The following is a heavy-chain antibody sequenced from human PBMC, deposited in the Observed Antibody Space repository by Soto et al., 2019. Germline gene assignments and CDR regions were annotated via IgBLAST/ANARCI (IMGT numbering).Heavy chain of an antibody. CDR3: ARDTLSGDLGGGDY. D-gene: IGHD7-27*01. Sequence: QVQLVQSGAEVKKPGSSVKVSCKASGGTFSSYTISWVRQAPGQGLEWMGRIIPILGIANYAQKFQGRVTITADKPTSTAYMGLSGLSSEDTALYSWARDTLSGDLGGGDYWGQGTLVTVSS. V-gene: IGHV1-69*08. CDR2: IIPILGIA. J-gene: IGHJ4*02. CDR1: GGTFSSYT.